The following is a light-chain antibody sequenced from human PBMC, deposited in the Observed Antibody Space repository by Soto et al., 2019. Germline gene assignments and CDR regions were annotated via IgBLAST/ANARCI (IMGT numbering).Light chain of an antibody. Sequence: IQMTQSPTSLSASVGDRVSITFRASQSFSNYLNWYQQKVGKAPQLLIYFASTLQKGVPSRFSGSGSGTDFTLTISSLQPEDFATYFCQQSYTTPLTFGGGTKVDIK. V-gene: IGKV1-39*01. CDR3: QQSYTTPLT. CDR2: FAS. CDR1: QSFSNY. J-gene: IGKJ4*01.